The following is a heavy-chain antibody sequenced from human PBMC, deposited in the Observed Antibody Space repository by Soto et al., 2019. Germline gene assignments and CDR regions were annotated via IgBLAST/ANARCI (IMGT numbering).Heavy chain of an antibody. CDR1: GFTFSSYA. CDR3: AKDLEGVVADYLDY. V-gene: IGHV3-23*01. J-gene: IGHJ4*01. D-gene: IGHD3-3*01. CDR2: ISGSGDTT. Sequence: PGGSLRLSCAASGFTFSSYAMSWVRQAPGKGLEWVSEISGSGDTTHYADSVKGRFTVSRDNSKNTLYLQMNSLRTEDAGVYYCAKDLEGVVADYLDYWVNGTLVTVSS.